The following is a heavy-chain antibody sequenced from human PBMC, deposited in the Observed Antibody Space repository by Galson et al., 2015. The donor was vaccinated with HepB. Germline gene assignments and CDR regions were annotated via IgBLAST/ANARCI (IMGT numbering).Heavy chain of an antibody. V-gene: IGHV5-51*01. CDR1: GYSFTNYW. D-gene: IGHD1-1*01. J-gene: IGHJ4*02. CDR2: IYPGDSDI. Sequence: QSGAEVKKPGESLKISCKGSGYSFTNYWIGWVRQMPGKGLEWMGIIYPGDSDIRYSPSFQGQVTISADKSISAAYLQWSSLKASDTAIYYCGRQELERLPFDYWGQGTLVTVSS. CDR3: GRQELERLPFDY.